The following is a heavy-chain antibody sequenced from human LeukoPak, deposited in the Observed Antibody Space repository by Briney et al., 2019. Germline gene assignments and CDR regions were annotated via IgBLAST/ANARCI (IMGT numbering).Heavy chain of an antibody. Sequence: SETLSLTCTVSGDSISSGHYFWSWIRQPAGKGLEWIGRFYTSGTTDYKPTLKSRVTMSVDTSKNLFSLKLTSVSAADTAVYYCARAASRSNTWFDPWGQGALVTVSS. D-gene: IGHD2-15*01. CDR2: FYTSGTT. CDR1: GDSISSGHYF. J-gene: IGHJ5*02. CDR3: ARAASRSNTWFDP. V-gene: IGHV4-61*02.